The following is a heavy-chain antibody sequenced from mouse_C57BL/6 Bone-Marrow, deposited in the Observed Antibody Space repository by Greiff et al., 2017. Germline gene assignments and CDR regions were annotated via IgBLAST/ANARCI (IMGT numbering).Heavy chain of an antibody. D-gene: IGHD3-1*01. J-gene: IGHJ3*01. Sequence: VQLQQPGAELVKPGASVKLSCKASGYTFTSYWMHWVKQRPGRGLEWIGRIDPNSGGTKYNEKFKSKATLTVDKPSSTASTQLSSLTSAFSAFYYCASLELGFAYWGQGTLVTVSA. CDR1: GYTFTSYW. CDR2: IDPNSGGT. V-gene: IGHV1-72*01. CDR3: ASLELGFAY.